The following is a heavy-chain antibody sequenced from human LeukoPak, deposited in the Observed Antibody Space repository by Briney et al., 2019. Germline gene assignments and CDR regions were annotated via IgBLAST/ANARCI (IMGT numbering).Heavy chain of an antibody. V-gene: IGHV3-30*02. CDR3: AKSGYCSGGSCGGSDY. CDR2: IRYDGSNK. Sequence: GGSLRLSCAASGFTFSNYGMHWVRQAPGKGLEWVAFIRYDGSNKYYADSVKGRFTISRGNSKNTLYLQMNSLRAEDTAVYYCAKSGYCSGGSCGGSDYWGQGTLVTVSS. CDR1: GFTFSNYG. J-gene: IGHJ4*02. D-gene: IGHD2-15*01.